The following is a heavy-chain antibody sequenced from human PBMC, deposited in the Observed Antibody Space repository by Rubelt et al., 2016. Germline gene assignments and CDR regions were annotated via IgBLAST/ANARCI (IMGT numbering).Heavy chain of an antibody. CDR3: AKDSSGWYIDY. D-gene: IGHD6-19*01. Sequence: EVQLVESGGGLVQPGGSLRLSGAASGFTFSSYAMNWVRQAPGKGLEWVSAISGSATGTYYSASVTGRFTISRDNSKNTLYMQMNSLRAEDTAVYYCAKDSSGWYIDYWGQGTLVTVSS. CDR1: GFTFSSYA. J-gene: IGHJ4*02. V-gene: IGHV3-23*04. CDR2: ISGSATGT.